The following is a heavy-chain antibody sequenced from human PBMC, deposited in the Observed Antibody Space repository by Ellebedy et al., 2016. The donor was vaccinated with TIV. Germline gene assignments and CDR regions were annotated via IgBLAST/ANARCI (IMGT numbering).Heavy chain of an antibody. CDR2: VHSSVST. V-gene: IGHV4-39*07. Sequence: MPSETLSLTCTVSGGSISSTIYYWGSIRPTPGKGLAWIGNVHSSVSTYDNPNLKSRVIISVDTSRNQFSLKLSSVTAADTAVYYCARDSEDAFDSGGPAAAFDIWGQGTVVTVSS. J-gene: IGHJ3*02. CDR1: GGSISSTIYY. CDR3: ARDSEDAFDSGGPAAAFDI. D-gene: IGHD2-2*01.